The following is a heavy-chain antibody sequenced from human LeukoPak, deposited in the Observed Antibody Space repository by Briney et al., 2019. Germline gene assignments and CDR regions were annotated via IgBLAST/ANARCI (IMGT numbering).Heavy chain of an antibody. CDR3: ARGYCSGGSCYDWFDP. D-gene: IGHD2-15*01. Sequence: ASVKVSCKASGYTFTSYYMHWVRQAPGQGLEWMGIINPSGGSTSYAQKFQGRVTMTRDTSTGTVYMELSSLRSEDTAVYYCARGYCSGGSCYDWFDPWGQGTLVTVSS. J-gene: IGHJ5*02. CDR2: INPSGGST. CDR1: GYTFTSYY. V-gene: IGHV1-46*01.